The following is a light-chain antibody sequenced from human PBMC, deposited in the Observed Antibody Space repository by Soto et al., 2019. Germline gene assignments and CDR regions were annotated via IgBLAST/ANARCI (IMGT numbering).Light chain of an antibody. V-gene: IGLV1-40*01. J-gene: IGLJ1*01. CDR3: QSYGTSLSGLYV. Sequence: QSVLTQPPSVSGAPGQRVIISCTGSSSNIGAGRDVHWYRQFPGEAPKFLISDSNHRPSGVPDRFSVSKSGASASLAITGLPPEDEGDYFCQSYGTSLSGLYVFGTGTKLTVL. CDR1: SSNIGAGRD. CDR2: DSN.